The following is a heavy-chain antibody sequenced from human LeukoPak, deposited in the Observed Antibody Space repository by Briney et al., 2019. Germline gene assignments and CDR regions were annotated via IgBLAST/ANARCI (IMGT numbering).Heavy chain of an antibody. CDR2: ISSSSSYI. Sequence: GGSLRLSCAASGFIFSSYSMNWVRQAPGKGLEWVSSISSSSSYIYYADSVKGRFTISRDNAKNSLYLQMNSLRAEDTAVYYCARETPRRGETRDGYRWGQGTLVTVSS. D-gene: IGHD5-24*01. J-gene: IGHJ4*02. CDR1: GFIFSSYS. V-gene: IGHV3-21*01. CDR3: ARETPRRGETRDGYR.